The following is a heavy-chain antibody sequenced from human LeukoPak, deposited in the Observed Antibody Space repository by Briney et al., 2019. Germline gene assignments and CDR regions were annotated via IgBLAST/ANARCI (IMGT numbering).Heavy chain of an antibody. J-gene: IGHJ4*02. Sequence: GGSLRLSCAASGFTFSSYSMNWARQAPGKGLEWVSYISSSSSYIKYADSVKGRFTISRGNAKNSVYLQMNSQRVEDTAVYYCARDRFGGWSSWGFDYWGQGTLVTVSS. CDR3: ARDRFGGWSSWGFDY. V-gene: IGHV3-21*01. CDR1: GFTFSSYS. D-gene: IGHD6-19*01. CDR2: ISSSSSYI.